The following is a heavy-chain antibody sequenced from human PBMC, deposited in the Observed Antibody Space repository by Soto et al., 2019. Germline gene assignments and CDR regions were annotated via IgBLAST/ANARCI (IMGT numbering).Heavy chain of an antibody. CDR1: GGSISSYY. J-gene: IGHJ5*02. V-gene: IGHV4-4*07. D-gene: IGHD6-6*01. Sequence: SETLSLTCTVSGGSISSYYWSWIRQPAGKGLEWIGRISTSGSTNYNRSLKSRVTLSVGTSKNQFSLKLRSVTAADTAVYYCARDLYSSSSYWFDPWGRGSLVTVSS. CDR3: ARDLYSSSSYWFDP. CDR2: ISTSGST.